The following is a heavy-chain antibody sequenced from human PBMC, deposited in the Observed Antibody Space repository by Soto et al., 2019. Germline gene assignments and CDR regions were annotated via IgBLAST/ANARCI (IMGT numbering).Heavy chain of an antibody. J-gene: IGHJ6*02. CDR2: IWYDGSNK. D-gene: IGHD6-19*01. V-gene: IGHV3-33*01. CDR1: GFTFSSYG. CDR3: ARAYSSGWFYYYYGMDV. Sequence: PGGSLRLSCAASGFTFSSYGMHWVRQAPGKGLEWVAVIWYDGSNKCYADSVKGRFTISRDNSKNTLYLQMNSLRAEDTAVYYCARAYSSGWFYYYYGMDVWGQGTTVTVSS.